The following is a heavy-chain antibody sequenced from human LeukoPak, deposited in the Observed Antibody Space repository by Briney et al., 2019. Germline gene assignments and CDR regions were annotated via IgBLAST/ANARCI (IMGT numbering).Heavy chain of an antibody. Sequence: GGSLRLSCAASGFTFSSYAMSCVRQAPGKGLEWVSFISGSGGSTYYADSVKGRFTISRDNSKNTLYLQMNSLRAEDTAVYYCAKFYDILTGYFDYWGQGTLVTVSS. CDR2: ISGSGGST. D-gene: IGHD3-9*01. CDR3: AKFYDILTGYFDY. V-gene: IGHV3-23*01. J-gene: IGHJ4*02. CDR1: GFTFSSYA.